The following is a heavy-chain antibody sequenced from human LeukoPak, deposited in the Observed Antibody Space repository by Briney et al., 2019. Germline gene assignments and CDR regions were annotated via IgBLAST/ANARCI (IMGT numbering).Heavy chain of an antibody. J-gene: IGHJ4*02. CDR2: IKQDGSEK. CDR3: AREAPQTYYDFWSGYFDY. Sequence: PGGSLRLSCAAPGFTFSSYWMSWVRQAPGKGLEWVANIKQDGSEKYYVDSVKGRFTISRDNAKNSLYLQMNSLRAEDTAVYYCAREAPQTYYDFWSGYFDYWGQGTLVTVSS. CDR1: GFTFSSYW. D-gene: IGHD3-3*01. V-gene: IGHV3-7*01.